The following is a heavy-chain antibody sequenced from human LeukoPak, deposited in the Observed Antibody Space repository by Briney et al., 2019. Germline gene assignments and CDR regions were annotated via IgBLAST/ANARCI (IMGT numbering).Heavy chain of an antibody. Sequence: SETLSLTCTVSGGSISSSTYFWGWIRQPPGKGLEWIGTIYYSGSTYYNPSLKSRVTISVDTSKNQFSLKLSSVTAADTAVYYCARERGYYGSGSYKEFDYWGQGTLVTVSS. V-gene: IGHV4-39*07. CDR1: GGSISSSTYF. CDR3: ARERGYYGSGSYKEFDY. J-gene: IGHJ4*02. D-gene: IGHD3-10*01. CDR2: IYYSGST.